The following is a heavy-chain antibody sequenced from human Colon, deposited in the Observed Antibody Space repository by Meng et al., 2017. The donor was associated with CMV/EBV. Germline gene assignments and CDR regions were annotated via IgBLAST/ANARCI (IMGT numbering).Heavy chain of an antibody. CDR1: GFTFSDYY. Sequence: GGSLRLSCAASGFTFSDYYMSWIRQAPGKGLEWVSYISSSGSTIYYADSVKGRFTISRDNAKNSLYLQMNSLRAEDTAVYYCALILEVEEMGTGTLDYWGQGTLVTLL. J-gene: IGHJ4*02. V-gene: IGHV3-11*04. CDR2: ISSSGSTI. CDR3: ALILEVEEMGTGTLDY. D-gene: IGHD5-24*01.